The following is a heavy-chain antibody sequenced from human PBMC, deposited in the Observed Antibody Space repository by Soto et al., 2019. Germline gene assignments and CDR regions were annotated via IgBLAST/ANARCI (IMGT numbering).Heavy chain of an antibody. J-gene: IGHJ6*02. D-gene: IGHD2-15*01. Sequence: QVQLVQSGAEVKKPGASVKVSCKASGYTFTSYYMHWVRQAPGQGLEWMGIINPSGGSTSYAQKFQGRVTMTRDTSTSTVYMELSSLRSEDTAVYYCARAKGYCSGGSCYGRRVDYYYYGMDVWGQGTTVTVSS. CDR1: GYTFTSYY. V-gene: IGHV1-46*01. CDR2: INPSGGST. CDR3: ARAKGYCSGGSCYGRRVDYYYYGMDV.